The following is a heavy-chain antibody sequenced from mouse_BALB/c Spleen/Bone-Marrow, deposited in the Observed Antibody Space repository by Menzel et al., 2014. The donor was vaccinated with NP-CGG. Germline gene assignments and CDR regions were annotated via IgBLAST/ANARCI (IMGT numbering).Heavy chain of an antibody. J-gene: IGHJ2*01. CDR3: VRGNYGNYVDYFDF. V-gene: IGHV5-6-3*01. D-gene: IGHD2-1*01. Sequence: EVKLVESGGGLVQPGGSLKLSCAASGFTFSSYGMSWVRQTPDKRLELVATINSNGGSTYYPDSVKGRFTISRNTAKNTLYLQMSSLKSEETAMYYCVRGNYGNYVDYFDFWGQGTPLTVSA. CDR1: GFTFSSYG. CDR2: INSNGGST.